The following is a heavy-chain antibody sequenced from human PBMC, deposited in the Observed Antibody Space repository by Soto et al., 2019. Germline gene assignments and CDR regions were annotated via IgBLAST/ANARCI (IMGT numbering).Heavy chain of an antibody. J-gene: IGHJ5*02. D-gene: IGHD1-26*01. CDR2: IKYDGSIT. V-gene: IGHV3-74*01. CDR1: EFTFSNYW. Sequence: GGSLRLSCAASEFTFSNYWMHWVRQAPGKGLVWVSRIKYDGSITNYADSVKGRFTISRDNAKNTLYLQMNSLTAEDTAAYYCARVRDSGSYHDPNWFDPWGQGTLVTVSS. CDR3: ARVRDSGSYHDPNWFDP.